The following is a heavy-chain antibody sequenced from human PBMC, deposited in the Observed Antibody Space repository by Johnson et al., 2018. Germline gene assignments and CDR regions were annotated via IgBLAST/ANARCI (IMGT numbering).Heavy chain of an antibody. CDR3: AKVPYSSSSHPQH. CDR2: ISYDGSNK. CDR1: GFTFSSYG. D-gene: IGHD6-6*01. Sequence: QVQLVESGGGVVQPGRSLRLSCAASGFTFSSYGMHWVRQAPGKGLEWVAVISYDGSNKYYADSVKGRFTISRDNSKNTLYLQMNSLRAEDTAVYSCAKVPYSSSSHPQHWGQGTLVTVSA. J-gene: IGHJ1*01. V-gene: IGHV3-30*18.